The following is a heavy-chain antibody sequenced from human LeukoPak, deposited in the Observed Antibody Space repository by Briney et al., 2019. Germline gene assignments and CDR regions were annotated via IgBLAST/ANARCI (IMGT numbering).Heavy chain of an antibody. J-gene: IGHJ4*02. V-gene: IGHV3-30*18. CDR1: GFTFSSYG. CDR2: ISYDGSNK. Sequence: QSGGSLRLSCAASGFTFSSYGMHWVRQAPGKGLEWVAVISYDGSNKYYADSVKGRFTISRDNSKNTLYLQMNSLRAEDTAVYYCAKDRSIAAADYYFDYWGQGTLVTVSS. D-gene: IGHD6-13*01. CDR3: AKDRSIAAADYYFDY.